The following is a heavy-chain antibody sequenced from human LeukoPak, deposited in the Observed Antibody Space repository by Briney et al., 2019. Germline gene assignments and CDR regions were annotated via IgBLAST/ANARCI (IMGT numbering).Heavy chain of an antibody. Sequence: SETLSLTCTVSGVSMSSGLYYWGWVRQPPGKGLEWIGSIYYSGTTYHNGSLKSRVTFSVDTSKNQFSLKLTSVTAADTAVYYCARGYGDCETYYYYGMDVWGQGTTVTVSS. J-gene: IGHJ6*02. D-gene: IGHD4-17*01. V-gene: IGHV4-39*07. CDR2: IYYSGTT. CDR3: ARGYGDCETYYYYGMDV. CDR1: GVSMSSGLYY.